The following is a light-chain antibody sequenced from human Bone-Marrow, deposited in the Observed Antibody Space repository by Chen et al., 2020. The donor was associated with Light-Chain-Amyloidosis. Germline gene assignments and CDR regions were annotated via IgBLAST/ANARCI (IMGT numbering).Light chain of an antibody. CDR2: AAT. CDR1: QGLASY. V-gene: IGKV1-27*01. J-gene: IGKJ1*01. CDR3: QNYTSAPRA. Sequence: DIQMTQSPSSLSASVGDRVTITCRASQGLASYLAWYQQEPGKVPKLLIYAATTLQSGVPSRFSSSGSGADFTLAISSLQPEDVATYYCQNYTSAPRAFGQGTKVEI.